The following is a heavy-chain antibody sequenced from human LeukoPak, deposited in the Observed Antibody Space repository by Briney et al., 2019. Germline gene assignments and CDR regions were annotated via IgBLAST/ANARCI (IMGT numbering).Heavy chain of an antibody. Sequence: PGRSLRLSCAASGFTFSSYGMHWVRQAPGKGLEWVAVIWYDGSNKYYADSVKGRFTISRDNSKNTLYLQMNSLRAEDTAVYYCARDGVGLHLDYWGQGTLVTASS. CDR2: IWYDGSNK. J-gene: IGHJ4*02. D-gene: IGHD2-15*01. CDR3: ARDGVGLHLDY. CDR1: GFTFSSYG. V-gene: IGHV3-33*01.